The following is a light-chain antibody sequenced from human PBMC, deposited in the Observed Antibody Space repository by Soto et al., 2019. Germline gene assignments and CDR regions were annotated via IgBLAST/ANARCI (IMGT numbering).Light chain of an antibody. CDR1: SSDVGSYNL. J-gene: IGLJ1*01. V-gene: IGLV2-23*01. CDR2: EGS. Sequence: QSALPQPPSASGSPGQSVTISCTGTSSDVGSYNLVSWYQQHPGKAPKLMIYEGSKRPSGVSNRFSGSKSGNTASLTISGLQAEDEADYYCCSYAGSSFYVFGTGTKVTVL. CDR3: CSYAGSSFYV.